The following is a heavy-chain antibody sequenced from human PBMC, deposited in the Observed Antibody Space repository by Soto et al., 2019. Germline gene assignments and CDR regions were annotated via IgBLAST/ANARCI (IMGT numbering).Heavy chain of an antibody. CDR2: INGDNGDT. CDR1: GYTFTNYG. Sequence: VQLVQSGAEVKQPGASVKVSCKASGYTFTNYGVTWVRQAPGPGLEWMGWINGDNGDTHYAQNVQGKATMTTDKSTRTSYMELRSLTSADTAVYYCARNGRDYNAYTGVYSSYGMNVWGQGTTITVSS. J-gene: IGHJ6*02. V-gene: IGHV1-18*01. D-gene: IGHD7-27*01. CDR3: ARNGRDYNAYTGVYSSYGMNV.